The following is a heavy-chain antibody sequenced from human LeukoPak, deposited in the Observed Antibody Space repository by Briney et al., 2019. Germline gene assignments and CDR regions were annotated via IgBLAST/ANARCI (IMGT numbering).Heavy chain of an antibody. Sequence: GSLRLSCAASGFTFSGSAMHWVRQASGKGLEWVGRIRSKVNNYATAYAASVKGRFTISRDDSKNTAYLQMNSLKTEDTAVYYCTGGDRRDGYNLGDYWGQGTLVTVSS. CDR1: GFTFSGSA. CDR2: IRSKVNNYAT. J-gene: IGHJ4*02. D-gene: IGHD5-24*01. V-gene: IGHV3-73*01. CDR3: TGGDRRDGYNLGDY.